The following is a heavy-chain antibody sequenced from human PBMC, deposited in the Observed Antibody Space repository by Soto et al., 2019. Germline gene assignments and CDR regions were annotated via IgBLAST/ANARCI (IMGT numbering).Heavy chain of an antibody. D-gene: IGHD2-2*01. Sequence: GASVKVSCKASGGTFSSYAISWVRQAPGQGLEWMGGIIPIFGTANYAQKFQGRVTITADESTSTAFMELSSLRSEDTAVYYCAREGQGIVLVPAALGYGMDVWGQGTTVTVSS. CDR1: GGTFSSYA. CDR2: IIPIFGTA. V-gene: IGHV1-69*13. CDR3: AREGQGIVLVPAALGYGMDV. J-gene: IGHJ6*02.